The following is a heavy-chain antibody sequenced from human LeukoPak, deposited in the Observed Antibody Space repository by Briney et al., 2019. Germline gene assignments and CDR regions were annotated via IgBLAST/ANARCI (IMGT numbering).Heavy chain of an antibody. J-gene: IGHJ3*02. Sequence: GASVKVSCKASGGTFSSYAISWVRQAPGQGLEWMGGIIPIFGTANYAQKFQGRVTITADESTSTAYMELSGLRSEDTAVYYCARGPFIGAFDIWGQGTMVTVSS. CDR2: IIPIFGTA. CDR3: ARGPFIGAFDI. V-gene: IGHV1-69*01. CDR1: GGTFSSYA. D-gene: IGHD2-15*01.